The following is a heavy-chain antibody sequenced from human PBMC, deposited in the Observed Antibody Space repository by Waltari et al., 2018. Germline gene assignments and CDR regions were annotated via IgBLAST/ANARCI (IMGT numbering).Heavy chain of an antibody. V-gene: IGHV4-39*07. CDR2: IYYSGST. J-gene: IGHJ4*02. Sequence: QLQLQESGPGLVKPSETLSLTCTVSGGSISSSSYYWGWIRQPPGKGLEWIGSIYYSGSTYYNPALKSRGTISVDTSKNQFSLKLSSVTAADTAVYYCARDRGDFWSGYAPHYFDYWGQGTLVTVSS. CDR3: ARDRGDFWSGYAPHYFDY. D-gene: IGHD3-3*01. CDR1: GGSISSSSYY.